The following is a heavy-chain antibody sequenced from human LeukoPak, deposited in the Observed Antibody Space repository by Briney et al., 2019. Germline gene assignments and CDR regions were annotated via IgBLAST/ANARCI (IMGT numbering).Heavy chain of an antibody. J-gene: IGHJ5*02. CDR2: IYYSGST. CDR3: AKEGVTTRDDFGSGSYRGWFDP. CDR1: GDSISGGGYH. Sequence: SQTLSLTCTVSGDSISGGGYHWSWLRQLPGEGLVWIGYIYYSGSTYYNPSLKSRVTISVDTSKNQFSLKLSSVTAADTAVYFCAKEGVTTRDDFGSGSYRGWFDPWGQGTLVTVSS. D-gene: IGHD3-10*01. V-gene: IGHV4-31*03.